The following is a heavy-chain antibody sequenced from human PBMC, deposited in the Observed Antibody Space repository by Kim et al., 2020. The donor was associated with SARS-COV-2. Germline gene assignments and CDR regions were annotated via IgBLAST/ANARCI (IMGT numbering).Heavy chain of an antibody. Sequence: VKDRITIHRDNSKKTLYLQMNSLRAEDTAVYYCAKDFEGKWLPYYFYGMDVWGQGTTVTVSS. CDR3: AKDFEGKWLPYYFYGMDV. D-gene: IGHD6-19*01. J-gene: IGHJ6*02. V-gene: IGHV3-30*02.